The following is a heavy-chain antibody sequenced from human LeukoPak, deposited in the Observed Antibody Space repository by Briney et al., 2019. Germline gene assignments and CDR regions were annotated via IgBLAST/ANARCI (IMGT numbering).Heavy chain of an antibody. D-gene: IGHD3-10*01. CDR2: INPSGGST. J-gene: IGHJ4*02. Sequence: GASVKVSCKASGYTFTSYYMYWVRQAPGQGLEWMGIINPSGGSTSYAQKFQGRVTMTRDTSTSTVYMELSSLRSEDTAVYYCARPAMVRGVLSAHFDYWGQGTLVTVSS. CDR3: ARPAMVRGVLSAHFDY. CDR1: GYTFTSYY. V-gene: IGHV1-46*03.